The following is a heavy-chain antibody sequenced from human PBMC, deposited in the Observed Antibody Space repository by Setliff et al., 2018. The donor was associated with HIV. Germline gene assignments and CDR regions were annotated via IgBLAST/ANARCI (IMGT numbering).Heavy chain of an antibody. CDR3: ARVGDRTYFDY. Sequence: ASVKVSCKASGYIFTSYTMNWVRQAPGQGLEWMGWINPNSGGTNYAQKLQGRVTMTRDTSISTAYMELSRLRSDDTAVYYCARVGDRTYFDYWGQGTLVTVSS. CDR2: INPNSGGT. CDR1: GYIFTSYT. V-gene: IGHV1-2*02. J-gene: IGHJ4*02. D-gene: IGHD3-22*01.